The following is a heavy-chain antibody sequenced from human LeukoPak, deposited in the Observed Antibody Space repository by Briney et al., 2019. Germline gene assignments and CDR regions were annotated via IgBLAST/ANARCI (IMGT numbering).Heavy chain of an antibody. V-gene: IGHV3-30*02. Sequence: GGSLRLSCVVSGMTFDRHGMHWVRQPPGKGLEWLAFIKYDGSRTDYEDSVKGRFTISRDNSKNTLYLQMNSLRAEDTAVYYCARDAIAVAGGDYYGMDVWGQGTTVTVSS. CDR3: ARDAIAVAGGDYYGMDV. J-gene: IGHJ6*02. D-gene: IGHD6-19*01. CDR1: GMTFDRHG. CDR2: IKYDGSRT.